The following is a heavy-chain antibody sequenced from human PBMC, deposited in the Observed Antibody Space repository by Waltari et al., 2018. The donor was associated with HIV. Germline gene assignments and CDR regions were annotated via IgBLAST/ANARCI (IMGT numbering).Heavy chain of an antibody. Sequence: QVQLVQSGAEVKKPGASAKVSCKVSGHTLSDLSMHWERQVSGNGMEGMGKLDPEDDGTIYAQNVQSRVTTTEDTSSDTACMERISLTSGDTAVYYCATDFSGMIRAYSYYSLDVWCQGTTVTVSS. CDR3: ATDFSGMIRAYSYYSLDV. D-gene: IGHD3-10*01. V-gene: IGHV1-24*01. J-gene: IGHJ6*02. CDR1: GHTLSDLS. CDR2: LDPEDDGT.